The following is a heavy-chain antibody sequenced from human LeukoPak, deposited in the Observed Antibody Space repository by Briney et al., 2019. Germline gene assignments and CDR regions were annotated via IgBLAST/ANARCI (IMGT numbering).Heavy chain of an antibody. Sequence: GGSLRLSCAASGFTFSSYAMGWVRQAPGKGLEWVSAISGSGSRTFYADSVKGRFTISRDNSKNTLFLQMNSLRADDTAVYYCAKEGGIVVAGGRDYWGQGTLVTVSS. J-gene: IGHJ4*02. V-gene: IGHV3-23*01. CDR2: ISGSGSRT. CDR1: GFTFSSYA. D-gene: IGHD6-19*01. CDR3: AKEGGIVVAGGRDY.